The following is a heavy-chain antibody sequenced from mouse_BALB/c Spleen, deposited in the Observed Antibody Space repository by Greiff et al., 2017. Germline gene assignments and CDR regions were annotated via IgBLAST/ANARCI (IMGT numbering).Heavy chain of an antibody. V-gene: IGHV5-6*01. CDR1: GFTFSSYG. J-gene: IGHJ3*01. CDR2: ISSGGSYT. Sequence: VQLQESGGDLVKPGGSLKLSCAASGFTFSSYGMSWVRQTPDKRLEWVATISSGGSYTYYPDSVKGRFTISRDNAKNTLYLQMSSLKSEDTAMYYCARHNWGQGTLVTVSA. CDR3: ARHN.